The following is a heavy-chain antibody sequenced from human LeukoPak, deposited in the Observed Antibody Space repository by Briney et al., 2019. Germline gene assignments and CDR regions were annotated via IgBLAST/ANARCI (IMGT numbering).Heavy chain of an antibody. CDR3: ARGHIVGATGTFDY. CDR1: GGSFSGYY. D-gene: IGHD1-26*01. V-gene: IGHV4-34*01. CDR2: INHSGST. J-gene: IGHJ4*02. Sequence: SETLSLTCAVYGGSFSGYYWSWTRQPPGEGLEWIGEINHSGSTNYNPSLKSRVTISVDTSKNQFSLKLSSVTAADTAVYYCARGHIVGATGTFDYWGQGTLVTVSS.